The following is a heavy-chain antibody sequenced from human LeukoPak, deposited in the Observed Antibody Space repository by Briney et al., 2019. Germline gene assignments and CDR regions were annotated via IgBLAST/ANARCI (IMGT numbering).Heavy chain of an antibody. Sequence: PSETLSLTCAVSGGSISSSNWWSWVRQPPGKGLEWIGEIYHSGSTNYNPSLKSRVTISVDKSKNQFSLKLTSVTAADTAIYYCARHPSRAAVTGTGFDYWGQGTLVTVSS. D-gene: IGHD6-19*01. CDR2: IYHSGST. CDR1: GGSISSSNW. V-gene: IGHV4-4*02. CDR3: ARHPSRAAVTGTGFDY. J-gene: IGHJ4*02.